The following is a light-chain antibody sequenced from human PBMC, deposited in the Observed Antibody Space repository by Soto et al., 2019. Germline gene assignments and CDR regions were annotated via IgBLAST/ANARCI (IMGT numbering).Light chain of an antibody. CDR2: GAS. Sequence: VVRQSPASLSVSPGGRVTISCRAGPISSNLAWHQERPGQAPRLLIYGASVRATGVPARFSGSGSGTEFTLTINSLQSEDYAVYFCQQYNNWPYTFGQGTKVDIK. CDR1: PISSN. V-gene: IGKV3-15*01. J-gene: IGKJ2*01. CDR3: QQYNNWPYT.